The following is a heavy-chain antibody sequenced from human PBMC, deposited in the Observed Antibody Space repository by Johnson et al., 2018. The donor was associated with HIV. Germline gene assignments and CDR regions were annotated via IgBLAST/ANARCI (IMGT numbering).Heavy chain of an antibody. D-gene: IGHD4-23*01. CDR3: VRGLRRTTVGNDAFDI. CDR2: IYSGGST. CDR1: GFTVSSNY. V-gene: IGHV3-53*01. J-gene: IGHJ3*02. Sequence: VQLVESGGGLLQPGGSLRLSCAASGFTVSSNYMSWVRQAPGKGLEWVSVIYSGGSTYYADPVKGRFTLSRDNSKNKLYLQMNSLRAEDTAVYYCVRGLRRTTVGNDAFDIWGQGTMVTVSS.